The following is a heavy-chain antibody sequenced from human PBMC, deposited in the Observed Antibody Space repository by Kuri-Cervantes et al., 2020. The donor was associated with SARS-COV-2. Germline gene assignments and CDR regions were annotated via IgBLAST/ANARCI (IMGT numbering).Heavy chain of an antibody. Sequence: GGSLRLSCAASGFTFDDYGMQWVRQAPGKGLEWVSGISWNSGSIGYADSVKGRFTISRDNAKNSLYLQMNSLRAEDTAVYYCARDLGRYSGYDYYYYGMDVWGQGTTVTVSS. J-gene: IGHJ6*02. CDR1: GFTFDDYG. D-gene: IGHD5-12*01. V-gene: IGHV3-9*01. CDR2: ISWNSGSI. CDR3: ARDLGRYSGYDYYYYGMDV.